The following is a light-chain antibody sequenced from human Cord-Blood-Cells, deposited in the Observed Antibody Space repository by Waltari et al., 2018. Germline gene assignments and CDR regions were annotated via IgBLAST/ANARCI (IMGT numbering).Light chain of an antibody. CDR2: EGS. CDR1: SSDVGSYNL. J-gene: IGLJ3*02. CDR3: CSYAGSSTWV. Sequence: QSALTPPASVSGSPGQSITIPCPGTSSDVGSYNLFSWYQQHPGKAPKLMIYEGSKRPSGVSNRFSGSKSGNTASLTISGLQAEDEADYYCCSYAGSSTWVFGGGTKLTVL. V-gene: IGLV2-23*01.